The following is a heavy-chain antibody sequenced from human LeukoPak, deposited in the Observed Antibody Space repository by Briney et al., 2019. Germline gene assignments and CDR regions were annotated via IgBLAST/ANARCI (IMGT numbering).Heavy chain of an antibody. CDR2: ISGSGGST. Sequence: PGGSLTLSCAASGFTFSSNSMSWVRQAPGKGLEWVSAISGSGGSTNYADSVRGRFTISRDNSKNTLYLQMNSLRAEDTAVYYCAKRGSGWYDFDYWGQGTLVTVSS. D-gene: IGHD6-19*01. CDR1: GFTFSSNS. V-gene: IGHV3-23*01. CDR3: AKRGSGWYDFDY. J-gene: IGHJ4*02.